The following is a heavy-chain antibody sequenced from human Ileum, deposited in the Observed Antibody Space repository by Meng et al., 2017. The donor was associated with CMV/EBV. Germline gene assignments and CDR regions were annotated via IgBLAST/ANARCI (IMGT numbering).Heavy chain of an antibody. CDR1: GGSFSGYY. Sequence: SETLSLTCAVYGGSFSGYYWSWIRQPPGKGLEWIGEINHSGSNNYNPSLKSRVTISVDTSKNQFSLKLISVIAADTAVYYCARSYIVVVPAANKNSGVFDYWGQGTLVTVSS. D-gene: IGHD2-2*01. J-gene: IGHJ4*02. V-gene: IGHV4-34*01. CDR2: INHSGSN. CDR3: ARSYIVVVPAANKNSGVFDY.